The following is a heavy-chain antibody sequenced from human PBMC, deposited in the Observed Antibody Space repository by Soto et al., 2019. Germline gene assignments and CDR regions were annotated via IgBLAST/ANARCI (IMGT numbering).Heavy chain of an antibody. CDR1: GYTFTSYA. Sequence: GASVKVSCKASGYTFTSYAMHWVRQAPGQRLEWMGWINAGNGNTKYSQKFQGRVTITRDTSASTAYMELSSLRSEDTAVYYCARDAQQRVGNLGLYDILTGFPDYWGQGTLVTVAS. CDR3: ARDAQQRVGNLGLYDILTGFPDY. CDR2: INAGNGNT. J-gene: IGHJ4*02. D-gene: IGHD3-9*01. V-gene: IGHV1-3*01.